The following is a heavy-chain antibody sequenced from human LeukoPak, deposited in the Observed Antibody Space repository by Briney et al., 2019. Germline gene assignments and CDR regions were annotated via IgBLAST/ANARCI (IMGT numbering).Heavy chain of an antibody. CDR1: GFTFGNSW. Sequence: GGSLRLSCAASGFTFGNSWVHWVRQAPGKGRVGAPLINADGSTTSYADSVKGRFTISRDNARNTLSLEMNSLTIEDTAVYYCIVVVEPPDSDGFDVWGQGTMITVSS. CDR3: IVVVEPPDSDGFDV. D-gene: IGHD1-14*01. CDR2: INADGSTT. V-gene: IGHV3-74*01. J-gene: IGHJ3*01.